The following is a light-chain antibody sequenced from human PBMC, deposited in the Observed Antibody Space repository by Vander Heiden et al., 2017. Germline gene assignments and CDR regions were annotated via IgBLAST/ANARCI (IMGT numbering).Light chain of an antibody. CDR1: SSNIGSNY. CDR3: AAWDDSLSGWV. J-gene: IGLJ3*02. Sequence: QSVLTQPPSASGTPGQRVTISCSGSSSNIGSNYVYWYQQLPGTAPKLLIYRNNQRPSGVPDRFSGSKSGTSASLAISGVRSEDDADYYCAAWDDSLSGWVFGGGTKLTVL. V-gene: IGLV1-47*01. CDR2: RNN.